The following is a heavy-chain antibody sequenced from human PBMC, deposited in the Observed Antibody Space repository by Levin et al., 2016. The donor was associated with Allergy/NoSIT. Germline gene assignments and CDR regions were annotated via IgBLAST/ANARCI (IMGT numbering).Heavy chain of an antibody. CDR1: GSAFNMYA. J-gene: IGHJ4*02. V-gene: IGHV3-23*01. D-gene: IGHD3-10*01. Sequence: GGSLRLSCVVSGSAFNMYAMNWVRQAPGKGLEWVASISGGGRSTDYADSVKGRFTISRDNSKNTMYLQISSLRAEDTALYYCAKDLSLQWFEDSGTLLDHWGQGTLVTVSS. CDR3: AKDLSLQWFEDSGTLLDH. CDR2: ISGGGRST.